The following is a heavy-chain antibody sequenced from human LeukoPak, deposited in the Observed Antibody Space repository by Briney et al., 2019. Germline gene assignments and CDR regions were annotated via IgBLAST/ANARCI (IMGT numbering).Heavy chain of an antibody. CDR2: IHSSGST. D-gene: IGHD1-26*01. J-gene: IGHJ4*01. V-gene: IGHV4-59*01. CDR3: ARDLGGIYFDY. Sequence: PSETLSLTCTVSDASISGYYWSWIRQPPGKGLEWIGSIHSSGSTNYNPSLRSRVTISVDTSKNQLSLKLSSVTAADTAVYYCARDLGGIYFDYWGHGTLVTVSS. CDR1: DASISGYY.